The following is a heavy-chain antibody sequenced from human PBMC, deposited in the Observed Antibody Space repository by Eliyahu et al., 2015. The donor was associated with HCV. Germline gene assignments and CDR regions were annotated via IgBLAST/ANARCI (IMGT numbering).Heavy chain of an antibody. J-gene: IGHJ2*01. CDR3: ASRGYFDL. CDR1: GFTFSSYT. Sequence: QVQLVESGGGVVQAGGSLRLSCAASGFTFSSYTLHWVRQAPGQGAGGVAGTSYDGSNKFYADSVKGRFTISRDNSKNTLYLQMNSLKSEDMAIYYCASRGYFDLWGRGTLVTVSS. V-gene: IGHV3-30-3*01. CDR2: TSYDGSNK. D-gene: IGHD3-10*01.